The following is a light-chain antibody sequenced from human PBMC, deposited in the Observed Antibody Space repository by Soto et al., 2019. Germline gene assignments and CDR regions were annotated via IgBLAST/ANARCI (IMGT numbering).Light chain of an antibody. V-gene: IGLV1-40*01. CDR2: GNS. CDR3: QYSVSSLNV. J-gene: IGLJ1*01. Sequence: QSVLTQPPSVSGAPGQRVTISCTGSSSNIGAGYDVHWYQQLPATAPKLLIYGNSNRPSGVPDRFSGSKSGTSASLAITWVQAEDEADDYCQYSVSSLNVFGTGTKVTVL. CDR1: SSNIGAGYD.